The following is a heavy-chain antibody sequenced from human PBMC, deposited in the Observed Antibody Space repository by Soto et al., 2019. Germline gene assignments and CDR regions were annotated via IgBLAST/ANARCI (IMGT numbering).Heavy chain of an antibody. CDR2: IIPIFGTA. CDR3: GRDPGYQPVSVGEDWFGP. CDR1: GGTFSSYA. D-gene: IGHD2-2*01. J-gene: IGHJ5*02. Sequence: QVQLVQSGAEVKKPGSSVKVSCKASGGTFSSYAISWVRQAPGQGLEWMGGIIPIFGTANHAQKFQGRVTITADESTSTAYMELGSRRSEDTAVYYCGRDPGYQPVSVGEDWFGPWGQGTLVTVSS. V-gene: IGHV1-69*12.